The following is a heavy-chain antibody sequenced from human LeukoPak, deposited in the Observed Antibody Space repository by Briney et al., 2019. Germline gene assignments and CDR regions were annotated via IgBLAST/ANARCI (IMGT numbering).Heavy chain of an antibody. J-gene: IGHJ3*02. CDR3: ARDQVTTVTTQWGSYAFDI. CDR2: ISNSTTYT. V-gene: IGHV3-11*06. D-gene: IGHD4-17*01. CDR1: GFTFSDYY. Sequence: GGSLRLSCAASGFTFSDYYMTWIRQAPGKGLEWVSYISNSTTYTNYADSVKGRFTISRDNAKNVLYLQLNSLRADDTAVYYCARDQVTTVTTQWGSYAFDIWGQGTMVTVSS.